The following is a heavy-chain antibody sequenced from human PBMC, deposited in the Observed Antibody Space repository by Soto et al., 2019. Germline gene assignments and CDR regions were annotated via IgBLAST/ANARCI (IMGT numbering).Heavy chain of an antibody. J-gene: IGHJ5*02. Sequence: SETLSLTCTVSGGSLTSYYWSWIRQPPGKGLEWIGYIYYSGSTYYNPSLKSRVTISVDTSKNQFSLKLSSVTAADTAVYYCAGIQSKRLSGLDPWGQGTLVTVSS. V-gene: IGHV4-59*06. CDR1: GGSLTSYY. D-gene: IGHD5-18*01. CDR3: AGIQSKRLSGLDP. CDR2: IYYSGST.